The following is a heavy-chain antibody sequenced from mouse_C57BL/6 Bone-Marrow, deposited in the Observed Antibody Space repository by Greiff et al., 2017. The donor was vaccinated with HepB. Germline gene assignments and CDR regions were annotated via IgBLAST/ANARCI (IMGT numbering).Heavy chain of an antibody. Sequence: VQLQESGPGLVKPSQSLSLTCSVTGYSITSGYYWNWIRQFPGNKLEWMGYISYDGSNNYNPSLKNRISITRDTSKNQFFLKLNSVTTEDTATYYCARSFTGWGQGTSVTVSS. J-gene: IGHJ4*01. CDR1: GYSITSGYY. D-gene: IGHD1-1*01. CDR2: ISYDGSN. V-gene: IGHV3-6*01. CDR3: ARSFTG.